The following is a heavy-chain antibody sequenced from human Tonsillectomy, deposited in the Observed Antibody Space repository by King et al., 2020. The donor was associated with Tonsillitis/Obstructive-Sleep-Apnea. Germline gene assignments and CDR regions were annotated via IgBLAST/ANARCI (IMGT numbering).Heavy chain of an antibody. Sequence: VQLVESGGGLVQPGGSLRLSCAASGFTFSSDDMNWVRQAPGKGLQWVSYISRSGSARFYADSVKGRFTISRDNAKKSLYLQMNGLRAGDTAVYYCARGTWSSYFDYWGQGTLVTVSS. CDR1: GFTFSSDD. CDR2: ISRSGSAR. CDR3: ARGTWSSYFDY. D-gene: IGHD3-10*01. V-gene: IGHV3-48*03. J-gene: IGHJ4*02.